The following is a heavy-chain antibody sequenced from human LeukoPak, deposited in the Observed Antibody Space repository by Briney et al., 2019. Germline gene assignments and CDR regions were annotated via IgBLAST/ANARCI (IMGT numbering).Heavy chain of an antibody. CDR3: AREGYYGSGSPPSLYFDH. CDR1: GFTFRNYV. Sequence: GGSLRLSCAASGFTFRNYVIHWVRQAPGKGLEWVAVTSSDLNVKLYADSVKGRFTISRDNSRSTLYLQMNSLRPEDTAIYYCAREGYYGSGSPPSLYFDHWGQGTLVTVSS. J-gene: IGHJ4*02. V-gene: IGHV3-30-3*01. CDR2: TSSDLNVK. D-gene: IGHD3-10*01.